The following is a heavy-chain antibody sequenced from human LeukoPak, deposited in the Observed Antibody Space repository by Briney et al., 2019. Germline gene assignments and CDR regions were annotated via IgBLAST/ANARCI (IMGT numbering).Heavy chain of an antibody. J-gene: IGHJ5*02. CDR1: GGSISSSSYY. V-gene: IGHV4-39*07. CDR2: IYYSGST. CDR3: ARRDYDFWSGYGP. D-gene: IGHD3-3*01. Sequence: SETLSLTCTVSGGSISSSSYYWGWIRQPPGKGLEWIGSIYYSGSTYYNPSLKSRVTISVDTSKNQFSLKLSSVTAADTAVYYCARRDYDFWSGYGPWGQGTLVTVSS.